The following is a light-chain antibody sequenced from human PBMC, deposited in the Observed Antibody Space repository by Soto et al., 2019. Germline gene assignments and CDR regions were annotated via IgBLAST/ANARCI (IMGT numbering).Light chain of an antibody. CDR2: GNS. CDR3: QSYDSSLGGYVI. Sequence: QSVLTQPPSVSGAPGRRVSISCTGSSFNIGANFDVHWYQHLPGTAPKLLIFGNSNRPSGVPDRFSGSKSGTSASLAITGLQAEDEADYYCQSYDSSLGGYVIFGGGTKLTVL. J-gene: IGLJ2*01. CDR1: SFNIGANFD. V-gene: IGLV1-40*01.